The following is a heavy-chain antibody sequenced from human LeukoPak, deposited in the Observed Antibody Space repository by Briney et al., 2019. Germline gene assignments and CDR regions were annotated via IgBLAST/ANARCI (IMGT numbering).Heavy chain of an antibody. Sequence: SETLSLTCTVSGGSVNSGSYYWSWIRQPPGKGLEWIGYSYSSGNTNYNPSLKSRVTISVDTSKNQFSLKLSSVTAADTAVYYCARTYYDFWSGPNWFDPWGQGTLVTVSS. CDR3: ARTYYDFWSGPNWFDP. J-gene: IGHJ5*02. CDR2: SYSSGNT. CDR1: GGSVNSGSYY. D-gene: IGHD3-3*01. V-gene: IGHV4-61*01.